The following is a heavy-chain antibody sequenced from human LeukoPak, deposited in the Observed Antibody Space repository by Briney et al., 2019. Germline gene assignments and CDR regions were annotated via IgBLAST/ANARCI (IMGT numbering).Heavy chain of an antibody. D-gene: IGHD1-14*01. CDR2: ISDSGDYT. J-gene: IGHJ4*02. CDR3: ARGVEPLAANTLAY. V-gene: IGHV3-23*01. CDR1: GFTFSSYA. Sequence: PGGSLRLSCAGSGFTFSSYAMSWVRQAPGQGLEWVSVISDSGDYTSYADSVRGRFTISRDNSRNTLYLQMISLRPEDTAVYYCARGVEPLAANTLAYWGQGTLVTVSS.